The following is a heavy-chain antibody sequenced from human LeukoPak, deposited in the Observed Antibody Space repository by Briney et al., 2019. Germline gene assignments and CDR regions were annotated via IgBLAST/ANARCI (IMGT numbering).Heavy chain of an antibody. CDR2: TYYGSKWNN. V-gene: IGHV6-1*01. CDR1: GDSVSSNSAA. D-gene: IGHD3/OR15-3a*01. J-gene: IGHJ5*02. CDR3: ARGPLSSRTTWTWFDP. Sequence: SQTLSLTCAISGDSVSSNSAAWNWIRQSPSRGLEWLGRTYYGSKWNNDYAVSVKSRITINPDTSKNQLSLQLNSVTPEDTAVYYCARGPLSSRTTWTWFDPWGQGTLVTVSS.